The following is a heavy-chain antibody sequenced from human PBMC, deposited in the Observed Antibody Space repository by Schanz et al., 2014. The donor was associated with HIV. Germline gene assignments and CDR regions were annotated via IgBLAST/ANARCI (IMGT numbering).Heavy chain of an antibody. CDR2: ISHDGTNK. Sequence: LESGGGLVQPGGSLRLSCAASGFTFSDYSMHWVRQAPGKALEWVAVISHDGTNKFYAGSVKDRFTISRDNAKNTLYVQIRSLRNEDTAVYYCVKGERIGYRIEVTGPTFDYWGQGTLVTVSS. V-gene: IGHV3-30-3*01. J-gene: IGHJ4*02. CDR1: GFTFSDYS. CDR3: VKGERIGYRIEVTGPTFDY. D-gene: IGHD3-22*01.